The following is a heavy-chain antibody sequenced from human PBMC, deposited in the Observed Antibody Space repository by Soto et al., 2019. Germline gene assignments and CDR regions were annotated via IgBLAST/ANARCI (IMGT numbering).Heavy chain of an antibody. D-gene: IGHD4-17*01. CDR1: GYSFGSHW. Sequence: GESLKISCEGSGYSFGSHWIGWVRQMPGKGLEWMGIIYPGDSDTRYSPSFQGQVTISADESISTAYLQRSSLKASDTAMYYCAHAGDYDLLTFDHWGPGTLVTVSS. V-gene: IGHV5-51*01. J-gene: IGHJ4*02. CDR2: IYPGDSDT. CDR3: AHAGDYDLLTFDH.